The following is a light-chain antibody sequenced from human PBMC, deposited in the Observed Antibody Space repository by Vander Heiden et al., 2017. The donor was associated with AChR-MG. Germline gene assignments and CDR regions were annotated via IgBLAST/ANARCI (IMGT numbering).Light chain of an antibody. CDR3: QQYKSYYTWT. V-gene: IGKV1-5*03. Sequence: DIQMTQSPSTLSASVGDRVTITCRASQSISTWLAWYQQKPGKAPKLLISKASTLESGVPSRFSGSGYGTEFTLSISSRQPDDFATYYCQQYKSYYTWTFGQGTKVEIK. CDR2: KAS. J-gene: IGKJ1*01. CDR1: QSISTW.